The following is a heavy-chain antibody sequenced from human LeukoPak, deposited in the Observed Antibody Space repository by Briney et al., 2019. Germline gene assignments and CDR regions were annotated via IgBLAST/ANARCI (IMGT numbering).Heavy chain of an antibody. V-gene: IGHV1-2*02. CDR3: ARVMHDSSGYYYVFDY. D-gene: IGHD3-22*01. CDR2: INPNSGGT. Sequence: ASVEVSCKASGYTFTSYYMHWVRQAPGQGLEWMGWINPNSGGTNFAQKFQGRVTMTRDTSISTAYMELSRLRSDDTAVYYCARVMHDSSGYYYVFDYWGQGTLVTVSS. J-gene: IGHJ4*02. CDR1: GYTFTSYY.